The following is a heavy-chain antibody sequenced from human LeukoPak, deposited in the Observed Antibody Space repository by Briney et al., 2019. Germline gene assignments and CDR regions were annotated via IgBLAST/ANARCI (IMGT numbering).Heavy chain of an antibody. CDR1: GGTFSSYA. D-gene: IGHD1-26*01. J-gene: IGHJ4*02. V-gene: IGHV1-69*13. CDR2: IIPIFGTA. Sequence: ASAKVSCKASGGTFSSYAISWVRQAPGQGLEWMGGIIPIFGTANYAQKFQGRVTITADESTSTAYMELSSLRSEDTAVYYCARGIVGAPFDYWGQGTLVTVSS. CDR3: ARGIVGAPFDY.